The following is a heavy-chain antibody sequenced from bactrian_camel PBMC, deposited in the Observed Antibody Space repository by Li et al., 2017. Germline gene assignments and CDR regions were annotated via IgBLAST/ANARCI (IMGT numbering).Heavy chain of an antibody. CDR3: AARRGDWHSCDASHAYDYNH. V-gene: IGHV3S53*01. J-gene: IGHJ4*01. CDR2: IASNGST. Sequence: HVQLVESGGGSVQAGGSLRLSCAASPYVYSSYCLAWFRQAPGKEREGVAAIASNGSTTYADSVKGRFTISKDNAKNTLYLQMNSLKPEDTAMYYCAARRGDWHSCDASHAYDYNHTGQGTQVTVS. CDR1: PYVYSSYC. D-gene: IGHD1*01.